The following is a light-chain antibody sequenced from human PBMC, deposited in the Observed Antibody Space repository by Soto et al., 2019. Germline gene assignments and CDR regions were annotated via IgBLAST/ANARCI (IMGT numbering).Light chain of an antibody. CDR3: LQQNSFPQS. Sequence: IQMTQSPSSLSASVGDRVTIICRASQGIGNYVGWYQQKPGKAPKRLIYAASNLESGVPPRFSGSGSGTEFTLTISTLQPEDFAVYYCLQQNSFPQSFGGGTTVEIK. V-gene: IGKV1-17*01. CDR1: QGIGNY. J-gene: IGKJ4*01. CDR2: AAS.